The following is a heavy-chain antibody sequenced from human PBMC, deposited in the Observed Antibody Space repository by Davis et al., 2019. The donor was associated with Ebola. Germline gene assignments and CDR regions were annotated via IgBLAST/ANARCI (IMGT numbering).Heavy chain of an antibody. CDR1: GFTFSNYW. V-gene: IGHV3-74*01. CDR3: ARDWRFLEWFAFDY. Sequence: GESLKISCAASGFTFSNYWMHWVRQAPGQGLVWVSRIFTDGTTTAYADSVKGRFTISRDNAKNSLYLQMNSLRAEDTAVYYCARDWRFLEWFAFDYWGQGTLVTVSS. J-gene: IGHJ4*02. CDR2: IFTDGTTT. D-gene: IGHD3-3*01.